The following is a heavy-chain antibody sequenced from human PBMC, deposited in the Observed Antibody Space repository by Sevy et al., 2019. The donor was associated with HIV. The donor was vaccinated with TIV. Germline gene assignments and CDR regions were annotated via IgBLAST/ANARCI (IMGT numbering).Heavy chain of an antibody. CDR1: GFTFSNYA. J-gene: IGHJ4*02. CDR2: ISGSADAT. V-gene: IGHV3-23*01. D-gene: IGHD5-18*01. CDR3: VKEVSQYSYSDS. Sequence: GGSLRLSCAASGFTFSNYAMSWVRQTPGKGLEWVSAISGSADATYYTDSVKGRFTISRDNSKNTVYLQMNSLRAEDTAVYYCVKEVSQYSYSDSWGQGTLVTVSS.